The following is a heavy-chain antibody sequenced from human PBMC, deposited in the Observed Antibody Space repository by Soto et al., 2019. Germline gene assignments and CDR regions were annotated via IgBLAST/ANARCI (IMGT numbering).Heavy chain of an antibody. V-gene: IGHV3-33*01. CDR1: GFTFSNYG. CDR3: ASDLVGASDSYGLDV. Sequence: GGSLRLSCAASGFTFSNYGMHWVRQAPGKGLEWVAIIWHDGNNKYYTDSVRGRFIISRDNSKNRLYLQMNSLRAEDTAVYYCASDLVGASDSYGLDVWGQGTPVTVSS. J-gene: IGHJ6*02. D-gene: IGHD1-26*01. CDR2: IWHDGNNK.